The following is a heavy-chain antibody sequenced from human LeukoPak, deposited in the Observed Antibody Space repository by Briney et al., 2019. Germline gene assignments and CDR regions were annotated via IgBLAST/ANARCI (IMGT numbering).Heavy chain of an antibody. CDR3: AKDVESAKYYMDV. CDR2: IRCDGSNK. Sequence: GGSLRLSCAASGFTFSSYGMHWVRQAPGKGLEWVAFIRCDGSNKYYADSVKGRFTISRDNSKNTVYLQMNSLRAEDTAVYYCAKDVESAKYYMDVWGKGTTVIISS. J-gene: IGHJ6*03. D-gene: IGHD3-3*01. V-gene: IGHV3-30*02. CDR1: GFTFSSYG.